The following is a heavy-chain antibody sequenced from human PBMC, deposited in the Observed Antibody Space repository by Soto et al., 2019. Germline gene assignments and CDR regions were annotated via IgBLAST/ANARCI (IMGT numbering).Heavy chain of an antibody. CDR1: GYGFTTYG. CDR2: ISAHNGNT. V-gene: IGHV1-18*01. Sequence: QVHLVQSGAEVKKPGASVKVSCKGSGYGFTTYGITWVRQAPGQGLEWMAWISAHNGNTDYAQNLQGRVTVTRDTSTSTAYMALRSLRSDGTAVYYCARGRYGDYWGQGALVTVSS. CDR3: ARGRYGDY. D-gene: IGHD1-1*01. J-gene: IGHJ4*02.